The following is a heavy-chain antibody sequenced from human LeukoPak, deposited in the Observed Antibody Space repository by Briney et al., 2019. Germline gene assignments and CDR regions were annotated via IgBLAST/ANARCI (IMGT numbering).Heavy chain of an antibody. J-gene: IGHJ4*02. CDR3: ARDPTWFGELSDY. D-gene: IGHD3-10*01. V-gene: IGHV3-7*01. Sequence: GGSLRLSCAASGFTFSSYWMSWVRQAPGKGLEWVANIKQDGSEKYYVDSVKGRFTISRDNSKNTLYLQMNSLRAEDTAVYYCARDPTWFGELSDYWGQGTLVTVSS. CDR1: GFTFSSYW. CDR2: IKQDGSEK.